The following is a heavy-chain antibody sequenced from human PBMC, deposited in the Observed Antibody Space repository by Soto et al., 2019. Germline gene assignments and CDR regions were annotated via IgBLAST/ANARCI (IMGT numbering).Heavy chain of an antibody. J-gene: IGHJ4*02. CDR1: GGTFSRYA. V-gene: IGHV1-69*06. D-gene: IGHD1-20*01. Sequence: QVQLGQSGAEVKKPGSSVKVSCKASGGTFSRYAISWVRQAPGQGLEWMGGIIPIFGTPNYAQKFQGRVTITADKSTSTAYMELSSMRSEDTAVYYCARGQGVNLLDYFDYWGQGPLVTVSS. CDR2: IIPIFGTP. CDR3: ARGQGVNLLDYFDY.